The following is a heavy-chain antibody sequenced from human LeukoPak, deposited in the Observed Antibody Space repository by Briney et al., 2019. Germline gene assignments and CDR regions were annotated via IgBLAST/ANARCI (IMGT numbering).Heavy chain of an antibody. Sequence: GGSLRLSCAAPGFTFSSYAMHWVRQAPGKGLEWVAVISYDGSNKYYADSVKGRFTISRDNSKNTLYLQMNSLRAEDTAVYYCARDTYYYDSSGYYDGDWGQGTLVTVSS. V-gene: IGHV3-30-3*01. CDR2: ISYDGSNK. J-gene: IGHJ4*02. CDR1: GFTFSSYA. CDR3: ARDTYYYDSSGYYDGD. D-gene: IGHD3-22*01.